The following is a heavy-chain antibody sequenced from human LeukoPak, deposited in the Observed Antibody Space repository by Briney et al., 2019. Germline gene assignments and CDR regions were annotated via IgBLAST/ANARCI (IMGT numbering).Heavy chain of an antibody. Sequence: PSETLSLTCTVSGGSISSSSYYWGWIRQPPGKGLEWIGSIYYSGSTYYNPSLKSRVTISVDTSKNQFSLKLSSVTAADTAVYYCARTYGSASTLPSHFDYWGQGTLVTVSS. CDR2: IYYSGST. D-gene: IGHD3-10*01. CDR3: ARTYGSASTLPSHFDY. J-gene: IGHJ4*02. CDR1: GGSISSSSYY. V-gene: IGHV4-39*07.